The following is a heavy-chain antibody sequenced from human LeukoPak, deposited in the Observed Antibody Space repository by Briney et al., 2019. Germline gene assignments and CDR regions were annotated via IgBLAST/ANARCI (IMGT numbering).Heavy chain of an antibody. D-gene: IGHD4-23*01. CDR1: GFTFSSYS. CDR2: ISSSSSYI. Sequence: GGSLRLSCAASGFTFSSYSMNWVRQAPGTGLEWVSSISSSSSYIYYADSVKGRFTISRDNAKNSLYLQMNSLRAEDTAVYYCASYYGGNSLYFQHWGQGTLVTVSS. CDR3: ASYYGGNSLYFQH. J-gene: IGHJ1*01. V-gene: IGHV3-21*01.